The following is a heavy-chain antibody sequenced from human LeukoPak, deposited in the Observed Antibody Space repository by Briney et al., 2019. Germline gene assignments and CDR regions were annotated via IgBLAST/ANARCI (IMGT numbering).Heavy chain of an antibody. D-gene: IGHD1-26*01. V-gene: IGHV6-1*01. CDR2: TYYRSKWYR. CDR3: TRGAVWDPGAFDI. CDR1: GDSVSSNSAA. J-gene: IGHJ3*02. Sequence: SQTLSLTCAISGDSVSSNSAAWNWIRQSPSRGLEWLGRTYYRSKWYRDYAVSVKSRLTISPDTSTNQFSLHLNSVTPDDTAVYYCTRGAVWDPGAFDIWGQGTMVTVSS.